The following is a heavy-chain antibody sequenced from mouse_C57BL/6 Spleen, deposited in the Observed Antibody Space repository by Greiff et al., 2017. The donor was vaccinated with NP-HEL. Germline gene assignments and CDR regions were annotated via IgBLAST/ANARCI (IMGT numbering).Heavy chain of an antibody. CDR1: FSTFTVYL. D-gene: IGHD1-1*01. CDR2: ILPGSCST. J-gene: IGHJ2*01. V-gene: IGHV1-9*01. CDR3: ARRWFITTAFDY. Sequence: VQLQQSGAELMKPVASVKLPCKATFSTFTVYLIDCVNHRPGHVLEWIGEILPGSCSTNYNEKFKGKATFTADTSSNTAYMQLSSLTTEDSAIYYCARRWFITTAFDYWGQGTTLTVSS.